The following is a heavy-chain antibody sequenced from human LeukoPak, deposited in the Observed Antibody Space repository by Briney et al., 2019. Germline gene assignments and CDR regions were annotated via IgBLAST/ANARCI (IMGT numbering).Heavy chain of an antibody. J-gene: IGHJ4*02. V-gene: IGHV3-20*04. Sequence: GGSLRLSCAASGFTFYDYGMGWVRQPPGKGLEWVSGINWSGASTGYVDSVKGRFTISRDNAKNSLYLQMNSLRAGDTALYYCATSSHSGWQAGVDYWGQGTLVTVSS. D-gene: IGHD6-19*01. CDR2: INWSGAST. CDR3: ATSSHSGWQAGVDY. CDR1: GFTFYDYG.